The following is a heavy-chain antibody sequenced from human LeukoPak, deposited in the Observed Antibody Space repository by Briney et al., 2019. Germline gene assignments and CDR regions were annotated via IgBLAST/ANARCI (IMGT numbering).Heavy chain of an antibody. J-gene: IGHJ4*02. Sequence: GRSLRLSCAASGFTFSSYGMHWVRQAPGKGLEWVAVIWYDGSNKYYADSVKGRFTISRDNSKNTLYLQMNSLRAEDTAVYYCARRGIAAAGKDYFDYWGQGTLVTVSS. D-gene: IGHD6-13*01. CDR2: IWYDGSNK. CDR1: GFTFSSYG. CDR3: ARRGIAAAGKDYFDY. V-gene: IGHV3-33*01.